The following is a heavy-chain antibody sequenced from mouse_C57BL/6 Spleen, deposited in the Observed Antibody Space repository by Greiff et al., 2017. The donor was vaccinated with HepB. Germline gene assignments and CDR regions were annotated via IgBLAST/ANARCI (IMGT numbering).Heavy chain of an antibody. CDR3: AREGIYYGYDGNAMDY. CDR1: GYTFTSYG. V-gene: IGHV1-81*01. Sequence: VKLMESGAELARPGASVKLSCKASGYTFTSYGISWVKQRTGQGLEWIGEIYPRSGNTYYNEKFKGKATLTADKSSSTAYMELRSLTSGDSAVYFGAREGIYYGYDGNAMDYWGQGTSVTVSS. J-gene: IGHJ4*01. CDR2: IYPRSGNT. D-gene: IGHD2-2*01.